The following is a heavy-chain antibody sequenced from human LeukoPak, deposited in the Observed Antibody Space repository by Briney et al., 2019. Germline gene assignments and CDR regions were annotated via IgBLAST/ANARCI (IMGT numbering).Heavy chain of an antibody. Sequence: PGGSLRLSCAASGFTFSDYEMNWVRQAPGKGLEWVSYISSSVITIYYADSVKGRFTTSRDNAKNSLYLQMNSLRAEDTAVYYCARGYYDGSGYPSWFDPWGQGTLVTVSS. CDR3: ARGYYDGSGYPSWFDP. CDR1: GFTFSDYE. CDR2: ISSSVITI. D-gene: IGHD3-22*01. J-gene: IGHJ5*02. V-gene: IGHV3-48*03.